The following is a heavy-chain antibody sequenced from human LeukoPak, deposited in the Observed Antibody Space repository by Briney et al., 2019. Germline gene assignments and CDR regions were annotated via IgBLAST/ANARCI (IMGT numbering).Heavy chain of an antibody. CDR1: GGSISSYY. Sequence: SETLSLTCTVSGGSISSYYWSWIRQPAGKGLEWIGRIYTSGSTNYNPSLKSRVTMSVDTSKNQFSLKLSSVTAADTAVYYCARGYSSGWYAINWFDPWGQGTLVTVSS. CDR2: IYTSGST. D-gene: IGHD6-19*01. V-gene: IGHV4-4*07. CDR3: ARGYSSGWYAINWFDP. J-gene: IGHJ5*02.